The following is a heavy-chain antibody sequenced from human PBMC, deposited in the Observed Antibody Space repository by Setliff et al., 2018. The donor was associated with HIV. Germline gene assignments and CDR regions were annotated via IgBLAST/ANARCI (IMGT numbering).Heavy chain of an antibody. CDR2: ITSSSTSI. D-gene: IGHD3-10*01. CDR1: GFTFSSYR. J-gene: IGHJ6*03. V-gene: IGHV3-48*01. CDR3: ARQAYSINMVRGVVSPRFYYYMDV. Sequence: GGSLRLSCAASGFTFSSYRMNWVRQAPGKGLEWVSSITSSSTSIHYADSVKGRFIISRDNSKNTLYLQMNGLRAEDTAVYYCARQAYSINMVRGVVSPRFYYYMDVWGKGTTVTVSS.